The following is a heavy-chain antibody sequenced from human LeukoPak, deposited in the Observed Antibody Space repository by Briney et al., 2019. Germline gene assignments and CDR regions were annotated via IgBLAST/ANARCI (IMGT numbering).Heavy chain of an antibody. CDR1: GFTFSSSW. J-gene: IGHJ4*02. Sequence: GGSLRLSCAASGFTFSSSWMHWVRQTPGKGLVWVSRINSDGSSTSYADSVKGRFTISRDNAKNTLSLQMNSLRAEDTAVYYCTRASRKAPDYWGQGTLVTVSS. D-gene: IGHD1-14*01. CDR3: TRASRKAPDY. CDR2: INSDGSST. V-gene: IGHV3-74*01.